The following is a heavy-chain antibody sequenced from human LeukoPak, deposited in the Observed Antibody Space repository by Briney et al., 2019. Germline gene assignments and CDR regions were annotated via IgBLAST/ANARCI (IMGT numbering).Heavy chain of an antibody. D-gene: IGHD3-22*01. Sequence: GGSLRLSCAASGFTFSSYSMNWVRQAPGEGLEWVSSISSSSSHIYYADSVEGRFTISRDNAKNSLYLQMNSLRAEDTAVYYCARGGFHYDSSGYYCFDYWGQGTLVTVSS. V-gene: IGHV3-21*01. J-gene: IGHJ4*02. CDR1: GFTFSSYS. CDR2: ISSSSSHI. CDR3: ARGGFHYDSSGYYCFDY.